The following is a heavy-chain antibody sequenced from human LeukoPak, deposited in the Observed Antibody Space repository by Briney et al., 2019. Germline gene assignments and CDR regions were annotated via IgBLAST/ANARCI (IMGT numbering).Heavy chain of an antibody. CDR2: INHSGST. V-gene: IGHV4-34*01. Sequence: PSETLSLTCAVYGGSFSGYYWSWIRQPPGKGLEWIGEINHSGSTNYNPSLKSRVTISVDTSKNQFSLKLSSVTAADTAVYCCARGRPIAARRYYFDYWGQGTLVTVSS. CDR3: ARGRPIAARRYYFDY. CDR1: GGSFSGYY. J-gene: IGHJ4*02. D-gene: IGHD6-6*01.